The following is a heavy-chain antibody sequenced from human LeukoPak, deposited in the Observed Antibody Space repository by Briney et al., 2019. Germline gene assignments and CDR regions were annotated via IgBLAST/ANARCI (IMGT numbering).Heavy chain of an antibody. J-gene: IGHJ4*02. Sequence: GGSLRLSCAASGFTVSSNEMSWVRQAPGKGLEWVSSISGGSTYYADSVKGRFTISRDNSKNTLYLQMNSLRAEDTAVYYCAIRGGPFDYWGQGTLVTVSS. V-gene: IGHV3-38-3*01. CDR2: ISGGST. D-gene: IGHD2-15*01. CDR1: GFTVSSNE. CDR3: AIRGGPFDY.